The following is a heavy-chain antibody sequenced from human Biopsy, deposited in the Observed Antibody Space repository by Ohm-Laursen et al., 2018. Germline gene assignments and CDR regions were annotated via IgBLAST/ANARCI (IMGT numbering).Heavy chain of an antibody. CDR2: INPNSGDT. D-gene: IGHD6-13*01. J-gene: IGHJ4*02. CDR1: GYPFSNYY. Sequence: ASVKVSCKASGYPFSNYYLFWVRQAPGQGLEWMGRINPNSGDTVFARNFQGRVTMTRDTAISTVYMDLRNLRPNDTAVYFCARMEQPHDYWGQGTLVTVSS. CDR3: ARMEQPHDY. V-gene: IGHV1-2*06.